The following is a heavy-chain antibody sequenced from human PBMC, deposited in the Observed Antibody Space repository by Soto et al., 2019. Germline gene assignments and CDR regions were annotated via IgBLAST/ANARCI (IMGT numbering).Heavy chain of an antibody. CDR1: VFSLSTSAVG. CDR2: IFWDDDK. J-gene: IGHJ4*02. Sequence: SGPTMVNPTQTLTLTCTFPVFSLSTSAVGVGWIRQPPEKAPEGLALIFWDDDKRYSPSLKSRLTITKDTSKNQVGLTLTNMDPVDTATYYCARILTGTGGHFDYWGQGTLVTAPQ. V-gene: IGHV2-5*02. CDR3: ARILTGTGGHFDY. D-gene: IGHD2-8*02.